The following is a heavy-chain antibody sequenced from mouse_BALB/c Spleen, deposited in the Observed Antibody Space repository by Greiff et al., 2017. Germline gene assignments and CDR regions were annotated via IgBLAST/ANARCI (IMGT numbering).Heavy chain of an antibody. D-gene: IGHD2-1*01. CDR3: ARVLYGNYSY. CDR2: ISDGGSYT. V-gene: IGHV5-6*03. Sequence: EVKLVESGGGLVKPGGSLKLSCAASGFTFSSYAMSWVRQTPEKRLEWVATISDGGSYTYYPDSVKVRFTISRDNAKNNLYLQMSSLKSEDTAMYYCARVLYGNYSYWGQGTLVTVSA. CDR1: GFTFSSYA. J-gene: IGHJ3*01.